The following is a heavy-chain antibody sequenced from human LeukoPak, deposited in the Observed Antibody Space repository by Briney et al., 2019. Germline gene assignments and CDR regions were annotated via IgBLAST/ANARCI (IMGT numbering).Heavy chain of an antibody. CDR1: GFTFNNYG. CDR2: ISSSSSYI. CDR3: ARDDSIYWWFGELSALYYFDY. V-gene: IGHV3-21*01. Sequence: SGGSLRLSCAVSGFTFNNYGMDWVRQAPGKGLEWVSSISSSSSYIYYADSVKGRFTISRDNAKNSLYLQMNSLRAEDTAVYYCARDDSIYWWFGELSALYYFDYWGQGTLVTVSS. D-gene: IGHD3-10*01. J-gene: IGHJ4*02.